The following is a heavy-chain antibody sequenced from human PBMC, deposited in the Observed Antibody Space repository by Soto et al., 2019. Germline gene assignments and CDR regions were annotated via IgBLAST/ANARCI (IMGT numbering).Heavy chain of an antibody. Sequence: GGYLRLSYADSGFTFDDYAMHWVRQAPGKGLEGVSGISWNSGIIGYADSVKGRLTISRDTAKNSLYLQMNSLRAEDTALYYCAKDRGIAAALYYFDYGGQGTLDTVSS. CDR2: ISWNSGII. CDR1: GFTFDDYA. V-gene: IGHV3-9*01. CDR3: AKDRGIAAALYYFDY. J-gene: IGHJ4*02. D-gene: IGHD6-13*01.